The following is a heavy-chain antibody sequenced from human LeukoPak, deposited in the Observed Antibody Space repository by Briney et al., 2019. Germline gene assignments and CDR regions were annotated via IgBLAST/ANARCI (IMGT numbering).Heavy chain of an antibody. CDR2: IYYSGST. CDR1: GGSTSSYH. J-gene: IGHJ4*02. D-gene: IGHD3-10*01. Sequence: SETLSLTCTVSGGSTSSYHWNWIRQPPGKGLEWIGYIYYSGSTNYNPSLKSRVTISVDTSKNQFSLKLSSATAADTAVYYCAREHYYGSGIDYWGQGTLVTVSS. CDR3: AREHYYGSGIDY. V-gene: IGHV4-59*01.